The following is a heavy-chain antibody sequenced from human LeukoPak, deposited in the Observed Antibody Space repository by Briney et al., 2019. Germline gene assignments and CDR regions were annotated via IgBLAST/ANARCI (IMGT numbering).Heavy chain of an antibody. CDR3: ARDLRGSSCYDY. J-gene: IGHJ4*02. Sequence: PSETLSLTCTVSGGSMSRYYWSWIRQTPGKGLEWIGYIYYSGSTNYNPSLKSRVTISVDTSKNQFSLKLSSVTAADTAVYYCARDLRGSSCYDYWGRGTLVIVSS. CDR1: GGSMSRYY. V-gene: IGHV4-59*01. D-gene: IGHD2-2*01. CDR2: IYYSGST.